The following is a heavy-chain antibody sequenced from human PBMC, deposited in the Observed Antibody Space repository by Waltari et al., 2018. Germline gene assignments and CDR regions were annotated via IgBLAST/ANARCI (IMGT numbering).Heavy chain of an antibody. J-gene: IGHJ4*02. Sequence: QLQLQESGSGLVKPSQTLSLTCAVSGGSISSGGYSWRWIRQPPGKGLEWIGYIYHSGSTYYNPSLKSRVTISVDRSKNQFSLKLSSVTAADTAVYYCARVGRSRERYFDYWGQGTLVTVSS. CDR2: IYHSGST. D-gene: IGHD1-26*01. CDR1: GGSISSGGYS. CDR3: ARVGRSRERYFDY. V-gene: IGHV4-30-2*01.